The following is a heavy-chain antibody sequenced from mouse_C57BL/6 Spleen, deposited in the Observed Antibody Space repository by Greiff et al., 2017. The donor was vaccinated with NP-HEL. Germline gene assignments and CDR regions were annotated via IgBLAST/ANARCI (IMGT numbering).Heavy chain of an antibody. CDR1: GYTFTSYW. CDR2: IYPGNSDT. CDR3: TRARTKGYCFDY. D-gene: IGHD3-3*01. V-gene: IGHV1-5*01. J-gene: IGHJ2*01. Sequence: EVKLMESGTVLARPGASVKMSCKTSGYTFTSYWMHWVKQRPGQGLEWRGVIYPGNSDTRYNQKFKGKAKLTAVTSTSTAYMQLSSLTNEDSAVYYCTRARTKGYCFDYWGQGTTLTVSS.